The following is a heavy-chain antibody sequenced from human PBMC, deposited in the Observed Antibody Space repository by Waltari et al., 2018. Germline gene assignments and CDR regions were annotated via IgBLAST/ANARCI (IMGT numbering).Heavy chain of an antibody. CDR1: GGSSSGYY. J-gene: IGHJ4*02. D-gene: IGHD7-27*01. V-gene: IGHV4-34*01. CDR3: ARPTGYYFDY. Sequence: QVQLQQWGAGLLKPSETLSLTCAVYGGSSSGYYWSWIRQPPGKGLEWIGEINHSGSTNYNPSLKSRVTISVDTSKNQFSLKLSSVTAADTAVYYCARPTGYYFDYWGQGTLVTVSS. CDR2: INHSGST.